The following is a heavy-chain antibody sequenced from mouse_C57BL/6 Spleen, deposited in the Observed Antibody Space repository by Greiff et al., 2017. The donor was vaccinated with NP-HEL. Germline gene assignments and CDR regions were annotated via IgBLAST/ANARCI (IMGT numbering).Heavy chain of an antibody. CDR2: IYPRSGNT. V-gene: IGHV1-81*01. J-gene: IGHJ2*01. D-gene: IGHD2-3*01. CDR3: ARRDYDGYYEYYFDY. Sequence: QVQLKESGAELARPGASVKLSCKASGYTFTSYGISWVKQRTGQGLEWIGEIYPRSGNTYYNEKFKGKATLTADKSSSTAYMELRSLTSEDSAVYFCARRDYDGYYEYYFDYWGQGTTLTVSS. CDR1: GYTFTSYG.